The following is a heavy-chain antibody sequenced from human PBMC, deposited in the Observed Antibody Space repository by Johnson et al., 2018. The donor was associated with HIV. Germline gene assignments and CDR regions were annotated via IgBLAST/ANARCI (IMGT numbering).Heavy chain of an antibody. CDR1: GFTFSSYD. Sequence: VQLVESGGGLVQPGGSLRLSCAASGFTFSSYDLHWVRQATGNGLEWVSSIGTAGDKFYPGSVKGRFAISRQNAKNSLYLQLNSLRAGDTAVYYCTVAGNGGAFDIWGQGTLVTVSS. J-gene: IGHJ3*02. CDR3: TVAGNGGAFDI. V-gene: IGHV3-13*01. CDR2: IGTAGDK. D-gene: IGHD6-19*01.